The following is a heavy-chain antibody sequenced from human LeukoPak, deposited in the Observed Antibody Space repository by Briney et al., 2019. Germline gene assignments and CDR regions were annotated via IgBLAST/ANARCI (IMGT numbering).Heavy chain of an antibody. CDR2: IIPILGIA. Sequence: GSSVKVSCKASGGTFSSYAISWVRQAPGQGLEWMGRIIPILGIANYAQKFQGRVTITADKSTSTAYMELSSLRAEDTAVYYCARDWSRGYDILTRSDRTNYYGMDVWGQGTTVTVSS. V-gene: IGHV1-69*04. J-gene: IGHJ6*02. CDR1: GGTFSSYA. D-gene: IGHD3-9*01. CDR3: ARDWSRGYDILTRSDRTNYYGMDV.